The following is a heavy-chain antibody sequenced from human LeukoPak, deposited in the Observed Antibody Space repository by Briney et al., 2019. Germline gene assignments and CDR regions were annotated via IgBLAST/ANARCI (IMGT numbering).Heavy chain of an antibody. Sequence: SVKVSCKASGGTFSSYAISWVRQAPGQGLEWMGRIIPIFGTANYAQKFQGRVTITTDESTSTAYMELSSLRSEDTAVYYCARGPVVVVAATGGAFDIWGQGTMVTVSS. D-gene: IGHD2-15*01. J-gene: IGHJ3*02. CDR3: ARGPVVVVAATGGAFDI. CDR1: GGTFSSYA. V-gene: IGHV1-69*05. CDR2: IIPIFGTA.